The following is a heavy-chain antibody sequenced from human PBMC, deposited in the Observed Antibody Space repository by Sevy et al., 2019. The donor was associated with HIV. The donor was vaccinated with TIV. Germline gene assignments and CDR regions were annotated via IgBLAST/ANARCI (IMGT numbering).Heavy chain of an antibody. J-gene: IGHJ4*02. V-gene: IGHV3-30*18. CDR1: GFTFSDHG. D-gene: IGHD4-17*01. CDR3: AKEDYGGNLPNYFAS. Sequence: GGSLRLSCAASGFTFSDHGMHWVRQAPGKGLDWVAAISYVGNNRYYADSVKGRFTISRDNSKNTLYLQMDSVRPEDTAVYYCAKEDYGGNLPNYFASWGQGTRVTVSS. CDR2: ISYVGNNR.